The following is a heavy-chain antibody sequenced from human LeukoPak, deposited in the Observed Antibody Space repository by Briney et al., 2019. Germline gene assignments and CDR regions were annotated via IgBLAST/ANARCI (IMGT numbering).Heavy chain of an antibody. Sequence: GGSLRLSCAASGFTVSSNYTSWVRQAPGKGLEWVSVIYSGGSTYYADSVKGRFTISRDNSKNTLYLQMNSLRAEDTAVYYCACNEGYYYDSSGYYQYWGQGTLVTVSS. V-gene: IGHV3-66*02. D-gene: IGHD3-22*01. CDR3: ACNEGYYYDSSGYYQY. CDR1: GFTVSSNY. J-gene: IGHJ4*02. CDR2: IYSGGST.